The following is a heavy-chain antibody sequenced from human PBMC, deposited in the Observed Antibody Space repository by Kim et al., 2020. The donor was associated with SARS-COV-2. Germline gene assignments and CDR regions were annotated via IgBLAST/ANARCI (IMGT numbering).Heavy chain of an antibody. CDR3: ARDNGPYSSGCNYY. J-gene: IGHJ4*02. CDR1: QFTFSSYN. CDR2: ISASGSYI. Sequence: GGSLRLSCAASQFTFSSYNMNWVRQAPGKGLEWVSSISASGSYIFYADSVKGRFTVSRDNANSSLYLQMNSVRAEDSAVYYCARDNGPYSSGCNYYWGQGALVTVSS. V-gene: IGHV3-21*06. D-gene: IGHD6-19*01.